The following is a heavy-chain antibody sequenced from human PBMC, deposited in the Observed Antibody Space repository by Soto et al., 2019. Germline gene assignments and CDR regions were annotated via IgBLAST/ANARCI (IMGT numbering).Heavy chain of an antibody. CDR3: AREGGLLNGFGP. Sequence: EVQLVESGGGLVQPGGSLSLSCAASGFPFSSYNMNWVRQAPGKGLEWVSYISSSSSTIYYADSVKGRFAISRDNAKNSLYLQMNSLRDVDTAVYYCAREGGLLNGFGPWGQGTLVTVSS. CDR2: ISSSSSTI. CDR1: GFPFSSYN. J-gene: IGHJ5*02. V-gene: IGHV3-48*02.